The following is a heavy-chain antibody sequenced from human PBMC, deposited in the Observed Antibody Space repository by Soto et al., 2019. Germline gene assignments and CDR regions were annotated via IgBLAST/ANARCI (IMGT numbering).Heavy chain of an antibody. CDR3: AKGSGYLQYYFDY. CDR1: GVTFISYA. V-gene: IGHV3-23*01. CDR2: ISGSGGST. D-gene: IGHD3-3*01. J-gene: IGHJ4*02. Sequence: GGSLRLSCAASGVTFISYAMSWVRQAPGKGLEWVSAISGSGGSTYYADSVKGRFTTSRDNSKNTLYLQMNSLRAEDTAVYYCAKGSGYLQYYFDYWGQGTLVTVSS.